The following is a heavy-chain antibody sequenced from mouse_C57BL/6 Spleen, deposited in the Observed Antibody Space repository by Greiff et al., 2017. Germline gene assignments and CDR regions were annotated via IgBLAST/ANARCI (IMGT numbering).Heavy chain of an antibody. CDR2: IYPGDGDT. CDR3: AREGGNYDAMDY. J-gene: IGHJ4*01. Sequence: QVQLQQSGAELVKPGASVKISCKASGYAFSSYWMNWVKQRPGKGLGWIGQIYPGDGDTNYNGKLKGKATLTADKSSSTAYMQLSSLTSEDSAVYFCAREGGNYDAMDYWGQGTSVTVSS. CDR1: GYAFSSYW. V-gene: IGHV1-80*01. D-gene: IGHD2-1*01.